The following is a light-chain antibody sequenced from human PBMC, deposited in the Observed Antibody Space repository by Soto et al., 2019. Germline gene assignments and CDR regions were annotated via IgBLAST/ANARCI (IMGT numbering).Light chain of an antibody. CDR3: CSYAGTYNL. V-gene: IGLV2-23*01. Sequence: QSALTQPASVSGSPGQSITISCTGTGSDIGSYNLVSWYQRHPGKAPKLLIFEGTKRPSGVSYRFSGSKSDNSASLTVSRLQAEDEADYYCCSYAGTYNLFGGGTKVTVL. CDR1: GSDIGSYNL. J-gene: IGLJ2*01. CDR2: EGT.